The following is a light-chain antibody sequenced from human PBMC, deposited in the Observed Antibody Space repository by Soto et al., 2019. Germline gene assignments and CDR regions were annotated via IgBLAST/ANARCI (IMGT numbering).Light chain of an antibody. Sequence: EIVMTQSPATLSVSPGERATLSCRANQSVSSNLAWYQQKPGQAPRLLIYGASTRATGIPARFSGSGSGTEFTLTISSLQSEDFAVYYCQQYNNWPQTFGQRTKLEIK. J-gene: IGKJ2*01. CDR1: QSVSSN. CDR3: QQYNNWPQT. CDR2: GAS. V-gene: IGKV3-15*01.